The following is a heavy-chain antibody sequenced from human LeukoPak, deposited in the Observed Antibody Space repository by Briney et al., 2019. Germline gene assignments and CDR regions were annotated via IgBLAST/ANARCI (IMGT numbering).Heavy chain of an antibody. CDR2: IYPGDSDT. D-gene: IGHD3-22*01. CDR1: GCGFTSYW. V-gene: IGHV5-51*01. Sequence: GESLKISCKGSGCGFTSYWIGWVRQMPGKGLEGMGIIYPGDSDTRYSPSFQGQVTISADKYSSTAYLQWSSLKASDTAMYYCARPAPYYYDSSGYYWDYWGQGTLVTVSS. J-gene: IGHJ4*02. CDR3: ARPAPYYYDSSGYYWDY.